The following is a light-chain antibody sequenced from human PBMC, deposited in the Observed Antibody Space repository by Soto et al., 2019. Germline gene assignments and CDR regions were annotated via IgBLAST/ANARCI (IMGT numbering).Light chain of an antibody. CDR3: QQYDVCPVT. CDR1: QDVRAG. CDR2: GAS. J-gene: IGKJ1*01. Sequence: EIVLTQSPATLSVSPGGRATLSCRASQDVRAGLAWYQQKPGQPPRLLIHGASTRATGIPARFSGSGSGTEFTLTISSRLSEDIGAYFCQQYDVCPVTFGQGT. V-gene: IGKV3-15*01.